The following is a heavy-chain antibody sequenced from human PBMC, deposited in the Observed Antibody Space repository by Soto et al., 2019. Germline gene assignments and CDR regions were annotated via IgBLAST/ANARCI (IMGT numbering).Heavy chain of an antibody. J-gene: IGHJ6*02. CDR3: ARDRIVATTPYYYYGMDV. CDR2: IYYSGST. V-gene: IGHV4-59*01. CDR1: GGSISSYY. D-gene: IGHD5-12*01. Sequence: PSETLSLTCTVSGGSISSYYWSWIRQPPGKGLEWIGYIYYSGSTNYNPSLKSRVTISVDTSKNQFSLKLSSVTAADTAVYYCARDRIVATTPYYYYGMDVWGQGTTVTVSS.